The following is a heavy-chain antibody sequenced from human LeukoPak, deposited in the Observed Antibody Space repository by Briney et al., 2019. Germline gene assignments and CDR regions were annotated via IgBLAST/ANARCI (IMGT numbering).Heavy chain of an antibody. J-gene: IGHJ4*02. V-gene: IGHV3-30*18. Sequence: GGSLRLSCAASGFTFSSYGMHWVRQAPGKGLEWVAVISYDGSNKYYADSVKGRFTISRDNSKNTLYVQMSSLRAEDTAVYYCAKDQKGWTNGPYFDNWGQGTLVTVSS. CDR3: AKDQKGWTNGPYFDN. CDR1: GFTFSSYG. D-gene: IGHD1/OR15-1a*01. CDR2: ISYDGSNK.